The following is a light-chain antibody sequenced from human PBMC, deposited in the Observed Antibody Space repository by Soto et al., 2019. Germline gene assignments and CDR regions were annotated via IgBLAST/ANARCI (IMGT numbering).Light chain of an antibody. CDR1: QSLLDSDDGDTF. CDR2: TVS. J-gene: IGKJ5*01. Sequence: DIVMTQTPLSLPVTPGEPASISCRSSQSLLDSDDGDTFLDWYLQKPGQSPQLLIYTVSYRASGVPDRFSGSGSGTDFTLKISRVEAEDVRVYYCMQRIEYPTFGQGTRLEIK. V-gene: IGKV2-40*01. CDR3: MQRIEYPT.